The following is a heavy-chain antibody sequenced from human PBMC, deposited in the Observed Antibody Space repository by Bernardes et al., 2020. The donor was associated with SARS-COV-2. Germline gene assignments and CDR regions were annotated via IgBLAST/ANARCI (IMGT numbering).Heavy chain of an antibody. CDR2: IYYAGTT. Sequence: SESLSLTCTVSGGSISSGGSYWSWLRQHPGRGLEWTGYIYYAGTTYYNPSLKRRVTISVDTSKKQFSLKLSSVTAADTAVYYCARVGASTIFGVVAHFDYWGQGTLVTVSS. CDR3: ARVGASTIFGVVAHFDY. V-gene: IGHV4-31*03. CDR1: GGSISSGGSY. D-gene: IGHD3-3*01. J-gene: IGHJ4*02.